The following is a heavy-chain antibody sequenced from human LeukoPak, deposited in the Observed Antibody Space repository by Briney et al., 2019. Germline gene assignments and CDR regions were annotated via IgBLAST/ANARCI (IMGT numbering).Heavy chain of an antibody. J-gene: IGHJ4*02. CDR3: AKDLRLWFGELWLDY. V-gene: IGHV3-30-3*01. CDR2: ISYDGSNK. CDR1: GFTFSSYA. Sequence: PGRSLRLSCAASGFTFSSYAMHWVRQAPGKGLEWVAVISYDGSNKYYADSVKGRFTISRGNSKNTLYLQMNSLRAEDTAVYYCAKDLRLWFGELWLDYWGQGTLVTVSS. D-gene: IGHD3-10*01.